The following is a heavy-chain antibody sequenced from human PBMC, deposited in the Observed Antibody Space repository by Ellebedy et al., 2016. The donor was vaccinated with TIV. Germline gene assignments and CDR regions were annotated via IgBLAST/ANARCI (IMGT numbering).Heavy chain of an antibody. D-gene: IGHD6-6*01. CDR1: GYTFTSYG. CDR2: ISGYNGNT. V-gene: IGHV1-18*01. J-gene: IGHJ5*02. Sequence: ASVKVSCKASGYTFTSYGMIWVRQAPGQGLEWMGWISGYNGNTKYAQKFEGRVTMSTDTSTTTGYMDLRDLRSDDTAVYYCARDGRAARPQGWFDPWGQGTLVTVSS. CDR3: ARDGRAARPQGWFDP.